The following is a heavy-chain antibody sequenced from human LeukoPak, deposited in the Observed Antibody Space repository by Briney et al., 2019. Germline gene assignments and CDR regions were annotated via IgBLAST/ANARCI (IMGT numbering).Heavy chain of an antibody. J-gene: IGHJ4*02. V-gene: IGHV3-23*01. D-gene: IGHD2/OR15-2a*01. CDR3: AKDSTTLAEDFDY. CDR1: GFTFSSYA. CDR2: ISDGSGST. Sequence: PGGSLRLSCAASGFTFSSYAMSWVRQAPGKGLEWVSTISDGSGSTYYADSVKGRFTISRDNSKSTLYLQMNSLRAEDTAVYHCAKDSTTLAEDFDYWGQGTLVTVSS.